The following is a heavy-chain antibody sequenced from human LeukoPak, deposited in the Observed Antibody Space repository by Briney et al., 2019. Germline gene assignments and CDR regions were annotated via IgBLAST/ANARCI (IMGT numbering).Heavy chain of an antibody. CDR3: AREDSSSWYEGWFDP. J-gene: IGHJ5*02. Sequence: SETLSLTCTVSGGSISSGSYYWSWIRQPAGKGLEWIGCIYTSGSTNYNPSLKSRGTISVDTSKNQFSLKLSSVTAADTAVYYCAREDSSSWYEGWFDPWGQGTLVTVSS. CDR2: IYTSGST. CDR1: GGSISSGSYY. V-gene: IGHV4-61*02. D-gene: IGHD6-13*01.